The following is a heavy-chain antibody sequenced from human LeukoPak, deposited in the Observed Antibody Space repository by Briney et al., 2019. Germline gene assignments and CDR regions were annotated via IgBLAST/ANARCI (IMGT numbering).Heavy chain of an antibody. V-gene: IGHV3-30*02. J-gene: IGHJ4*02. D-gene: IGHD2-2*01. CDR2: IRFDGTNK. CDR3: AKDRCSSTSCCKAFDY. CDR1: GFIFSNYG. Sequence: GGSLSLSFAASGFIFSNYGMHWVRQAPGKGLEWVAFIRFDGTNKYYADSVKGRFTISRDNSKNTLSLQMNSLRAEDTAVYYCAKDRCSSTSCCKAFDYWGQGTLVTVSS.